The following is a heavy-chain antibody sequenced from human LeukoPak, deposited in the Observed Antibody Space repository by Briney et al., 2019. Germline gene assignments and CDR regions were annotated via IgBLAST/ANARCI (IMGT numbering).Heavy chain of an antibody. Sequence: GGSLRLSCAAPGFTFRTSGMNWVRQAPGKGLEWVSAISGSGGSTYYADSVKGRFTISRDNSKNTLYLQMNSLRAEDTAVYYCARAYDTYAFDIWGQGTMVTVSS. CDR2: ISGSGGST. CDR1: GFTFRTSG. D-gene: IGHD3-22*01. CDR3: ARAYDTYAFDI. V-gene: IGHV3-23*01. J-gene: IGHJ3*02.